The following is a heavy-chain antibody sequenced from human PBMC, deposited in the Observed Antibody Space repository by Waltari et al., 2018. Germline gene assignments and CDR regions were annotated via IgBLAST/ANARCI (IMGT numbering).Heavy chain of an antibody. CDR3: TREDDGNDSGAFDL. CDR2: IRSNDYTGGT. CDR1: GFTFRNYA. V-gene: IGHV3-49*04. D-gene: IGHD5-12*01. Sequence: EVQLVESGGDMVQPGRSLRLSCTGSGFTFRNYAINWVRQDPGRGLGWVGFIRSNDYTGGTSFAASVGGRFTISRDDSKRTAYLQMNALQTDDSATYYCTREDDGNDSGAFDLWGQGTLVTVSS. J-gene: IGHJ3*01.